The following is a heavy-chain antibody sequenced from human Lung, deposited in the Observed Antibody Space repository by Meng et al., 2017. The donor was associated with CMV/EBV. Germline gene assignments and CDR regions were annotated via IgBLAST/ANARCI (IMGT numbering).Heavy chain of an antibody. J-gene: IGHJ4*02. CDR2: IYYSGST. CDR3: ARNTLRGWDPLYYFDY. V-gene: IGHV4-39*01. Sequence: LXCTVSGGSISSSSYYWGWIRQPPGQGLEWIGSIYYSGSTYYNPSLKIRVTISVDTSQNQFSLKLSSVTAADTAVYYCARNTLRGWDPLYYFDYLGQGXLVTVSS. D-gene: IGHD1-26*01. CDR1: GGSISSSSYY.